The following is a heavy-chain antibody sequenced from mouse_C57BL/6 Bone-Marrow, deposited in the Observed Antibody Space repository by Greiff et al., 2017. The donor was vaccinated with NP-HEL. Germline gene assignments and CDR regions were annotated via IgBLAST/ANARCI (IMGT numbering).Heavy chain of an antibody. CDR3: AREGRYYGSSFDY. V-gene: IGHV1-19*01. J-gene: IGHJ2*01. CDR2: INPYNGGT. D-gene: IGHD1-1*01. CDR1: GYTFTDYY. Sequence: EVQLQQSGPVLVKPGASVKMSCKASGYTFTDYYMNWVKQSHGKSLEWIGVINPYNGGTSYNQKFKGKATLTVDKSSSTACMELNSLTSEDSAVYYCAREGRYYGSSFDYWGQGTTLT.